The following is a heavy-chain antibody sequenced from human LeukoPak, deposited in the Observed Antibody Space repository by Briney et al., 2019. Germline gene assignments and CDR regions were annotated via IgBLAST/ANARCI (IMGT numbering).Heavy chain of an antibody. Sequence: GASVKVSYKASGGTFSSYTISWVRQAPGQGLEWMGRIIPILGIANYAQKFQGRVTITADKSTSTAYMELSSLRSEDTAVYYCARDFTVTTPLYYYYMDVWGKGTTVTVSS. V-gene: IGHV1-69*04. CDR3: ARDFTVTTPLYYYYMDV. J-gene: IGHJ6*03. CDR2: IIPILGIA. CDR1: GGTFSSYT. D-gene: IGHD4-11*01.